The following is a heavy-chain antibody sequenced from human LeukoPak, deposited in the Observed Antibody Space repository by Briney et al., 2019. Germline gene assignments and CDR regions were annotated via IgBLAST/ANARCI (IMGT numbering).Heavy chain of an antibody. Sequence: PSETLSLTRAVYGGSFSSYYWSWIRQPPGKGLEWIGYIYYSGSTNYNPSLKSRVTISVDTSKNQFSLKLSSVTAADTAVYSCARWSSGYYNYFDYWGQGTLVTVSS. D-gene: IGHD3-22*01. J-gene: IGHJ4*02. CDR2: IYYSGST. CDR3: ARWSSGYYNYFDY. CDR1: GGSFSSYY. V-gene: IGHV4-59*01.